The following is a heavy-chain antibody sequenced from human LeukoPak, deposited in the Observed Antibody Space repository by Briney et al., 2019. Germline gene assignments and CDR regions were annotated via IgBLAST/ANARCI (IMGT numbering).Heavy chain of an antibody. V-gene: IGHV3-9*03. CDR3: AKGSSGWYYYFDY. D-gene: IGHD6-19*01. CDR2: ICWNSGSI. CDR1: GFTFDDYA. J-gene: IGHJ4*02. Sequence: GRSLRLSCAASGFTFDDYAMHWVRQAPGKGLEWVSGICWNSGSIGYADSVKGRFTISRDNAKNSLYLQMSSLRAEDMALYYCAKGSSGWYYYFDYWGQGTLVTVSS.